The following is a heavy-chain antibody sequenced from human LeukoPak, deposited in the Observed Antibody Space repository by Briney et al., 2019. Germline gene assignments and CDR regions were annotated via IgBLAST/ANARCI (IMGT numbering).Heavy chain of an antibody. J-gene: IGHJ1*01. D-gene: IGHD2-8*02. Sequence: GGSLRLSCAASGFTFSSYSMSWVRQAPGKGLEWVATVKQDGNEKHYVDSVKGRLTISRDNAKNSLYLQMNSLRAEDTAVYYCARERDTGKYWGDLQHWGQGTLVTVSS. CDR2: VKQDGNEK. CDR3: ARERDTGKYWGDLQH. V-gene: IGHV3-7*01. CDR1: GFTFSSYS.